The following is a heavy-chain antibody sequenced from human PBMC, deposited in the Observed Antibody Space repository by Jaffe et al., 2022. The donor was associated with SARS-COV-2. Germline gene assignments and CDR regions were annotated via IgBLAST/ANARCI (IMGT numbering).Heavy chain of an antibody. CDR3: ARDAVYSSGWPVKFDY. CDR2: ISYDGSNK. CDR1: GFTFSSYA. V-gene: IGHV3-30-3*01. D-gene: IGHD6-19*01. Sequence: QVQLVESGGGVVQPGRSLRLSCAASGFTFSSYAMHWVRQAPGKGLEWVAVISYDGSNKYYADSVKGRFTISRDNSKNTLYLQMNSLRAEDTAVYYCARDAVYSSGWPVKFDYWGQGTLVTVSS. J-gene: IGHJ4*02.